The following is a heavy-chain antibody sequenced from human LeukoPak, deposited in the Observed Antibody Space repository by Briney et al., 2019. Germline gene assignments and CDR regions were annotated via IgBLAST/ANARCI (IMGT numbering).Heavy chain of an antibody. J-gene: IGHJ3*02. CDR2: INPDSGGT. D-gene: IGHD3-16*01. CDR3: ARGGLYYVWDAFDI. CDR1: GYTFTGYY. V-gene: IGHV1-2*02. Sequence: ASVKVSCKASGYTFTGYYMHWVRQAPGQGLEWMGWINPDSGGTNYAQKFQGRVTMTRDTSISTAYMELSRLRSDDTAVYYCARGGLYYVWDAFDIWGQGTMVTVSS.